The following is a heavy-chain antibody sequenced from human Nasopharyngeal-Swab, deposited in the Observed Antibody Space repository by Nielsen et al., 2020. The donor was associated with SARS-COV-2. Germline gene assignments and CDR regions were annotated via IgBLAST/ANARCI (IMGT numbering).Heavy chain of an antibody. CDR1: GGSFSGYY. Sequence: SETLSLTCAFYGGSFSGYYWSWIRQSPGKGLEWIGEINHSGSTNYSPSLKSRVTISVDTSKNQFSLKLRSVIAADTAVYYCSRDNGGAEYYGSGSYYNWGYYYYGMDVWGQGTTVTVS. J-gene: IGHJ6*02. CDR3: SRDNGGAEYYGSGSYYNWGYYYYGMDV. V-gene: IGHV4-34*01. D-gene: IGHD3-10*01. CDR2: INHSGST.